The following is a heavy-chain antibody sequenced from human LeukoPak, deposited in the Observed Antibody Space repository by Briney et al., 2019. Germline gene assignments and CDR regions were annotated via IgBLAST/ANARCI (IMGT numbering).Heavy chain of an antibody. D-gene: IGHD5-12*01. Sequence: GGSLRLSCAASGFIFSSYSMSWVRQAPGKGLVWVSRINSDGSSTNYADSGKGRFTISRDNAKNTLYLQMNSLRAEDTAVYYCARSSHFSGNDFWGQGTLVTVSS. CDR1: GFIFSSYS. CDR2: INSDGSST. J-gene: IGHJ4*02. V-gene: IGHV3-74*01. CDR3: ARSSHFSGNDF.